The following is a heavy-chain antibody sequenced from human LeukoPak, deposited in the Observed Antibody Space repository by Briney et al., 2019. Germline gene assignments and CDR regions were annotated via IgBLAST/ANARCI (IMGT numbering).Heavy chain of an antibody. CDR2: IKQDGSEK. CDR3: AREWASAAFDY. D-gene: IGHD6-6*01. Sequence: GGSLRLSCAASGFTFSSYWMSWVRQAPGKGLEWVANIKQDGSEKYYVDSVKGRFTISRDNAKNSLYLQMNSLRAEDTAVCYCAREWASAAFDYWGQGTLVTVSS. J-gene: IGHJ4*02. V-gene: IGHV3-7*01. CDR1: GFTFSSYW.